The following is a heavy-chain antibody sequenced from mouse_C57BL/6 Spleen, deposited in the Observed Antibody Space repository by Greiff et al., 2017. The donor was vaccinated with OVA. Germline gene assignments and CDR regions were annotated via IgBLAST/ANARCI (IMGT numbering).Heavy chain of an antibody. D-gene: IGHD2-1*01. CDR3: ARSKIYYGFDY. CDR2: IYPGDGDT. V-gene: IGHV1-80*01. Sequence: LVESGAELVKPGASVKISCKASGYAFSSYWMNWVKQRPGKGLEWIGQIYPGDGDTNYNGKFKGKATLTADKSSSTAYMQLSSLTSEDSAVYFCARSKIYYGFDYWGQGTTLTVSS. CDR1: GYAFSSYW. J-gene: IGHJ2*01.